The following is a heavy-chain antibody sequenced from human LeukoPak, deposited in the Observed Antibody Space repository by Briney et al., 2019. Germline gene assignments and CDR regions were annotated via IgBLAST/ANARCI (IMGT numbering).Heavy chain of an antibody. CDR1: GGSISSSPYY. V-gene: IGHV4-39*07. J-gene: IGHJ5*02. CDR2: IYCSGTT. Sequence: SETLSLTCTVSGGSISSSPYYWGWIRQPPGKGLEWIGSIYCSGTTHYSPSLKSRVTISVDTSKNQFSLKLSSVTAADTAVYYCARDLLWFGESPANWFDPWGQGTLVTVSS. D-gene: IGHD3-10*01. CDR3: ARDLLWFGESPANWFDP.